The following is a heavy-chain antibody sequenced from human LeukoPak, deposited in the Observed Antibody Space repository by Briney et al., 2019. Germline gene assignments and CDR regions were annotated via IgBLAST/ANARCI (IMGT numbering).Heavy chain of an antibody. D-gene: IGHD6-13*01. V-gene: IGHV4-59*08. Sequence: PSETLSLTCTVSGVSISNYYWSWIRQPPGKGLEWIGYIYYSGNTNYNPSLKSRVTISVDTSKNQFSLRLSSVTVADTAVYYCATTFSGYISSWPEYFQHWGQGTLVTVSS. CDR1: GVSISNYY. CDR3: ATTFSGYISSWPEYFQH. J-gene: IGHJ1*01. CDR2: IYYSGNT.